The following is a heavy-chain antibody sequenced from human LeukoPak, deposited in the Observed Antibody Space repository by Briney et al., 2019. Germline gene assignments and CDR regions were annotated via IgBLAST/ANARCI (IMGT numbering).Heavy chain of an antibody. Sequence: PGGSLRLSCAASGFTFSNYAMSWVRQAPGKGLEWVSAITDSGGGTYYADSVKGRFTISRDNSENTLYLQVHSLRAEDTAVYYCAKHLNGTKSSDYWGQGALVTVSS. V-gene: IGHV3-23*01. CDR2: ITDSGGGT. J-gene: IGHJ4*02. D-gene: IGHD1-7*01. CDR3: AKHLNGTKSSDY. CDR1: GFTFSNYA.